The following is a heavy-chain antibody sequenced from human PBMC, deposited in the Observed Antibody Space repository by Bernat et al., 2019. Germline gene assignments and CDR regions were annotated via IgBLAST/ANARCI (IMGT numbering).Heavy chain of an antibody. CDR2: ISYDGSNK. D-gene: IGHD4-11*01. CDR1: GFTFSSYG. J-gene: IGHJ4*02. V-gene: IGHV3-30*18. CDR3: AKALRLGYSNYEASYYFDY. Sequence: QVQLVESGGGVVQPGRSLRLSCAASGFTFSSYGMHWVRQAPGKGLEWVAVISYDGSNKYYADSVKGRFTISRDNSKNTLYLQMNSLRAEDTAVYYCAKALRLGYSNYEASYYFDYRGQGTLVTVSS.